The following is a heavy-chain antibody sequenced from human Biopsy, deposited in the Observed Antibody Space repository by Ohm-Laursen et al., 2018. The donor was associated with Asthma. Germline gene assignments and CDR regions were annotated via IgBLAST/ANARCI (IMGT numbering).Heavy chain of an antibody. V-gene: IGHV1-69*13. CDR2: INPVFGTT. D-gene: IGHD2-2*01. CDR3: ARKAGSCISRTCYSLDF. Sequence: GASVKVSCKSLGGTFNTYVIGWGRQAPGQGVEWMGGINPVFGTTTYPQKFQDRVTITADDSTSTVYMELSSLRSQDTAVYYCARKAGSCISRTCYSLDFWGQGTLVTVSS. J-gene: IGHJ4*02. CDR1: GGTFNTYV.